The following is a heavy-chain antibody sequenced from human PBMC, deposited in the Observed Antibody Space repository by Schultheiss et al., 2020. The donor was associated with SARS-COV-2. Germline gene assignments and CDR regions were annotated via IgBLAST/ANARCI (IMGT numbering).Heavy chain of an antibody. CDR2: MNPNSGNT. V-gene: IGHV1-24*01. CDR1: GYTLTELS. CDR3: ARDGPTVVTPDYYYYMDV. D-gene: IGHD4-23*01. J-gene: IGHJ6*03. Sequence: ASVKVSCKVSGYTLTELSMHWVRQAPGKGLEWMGWMNPNSGNTGYAQKFQGRVTITADKSTSTAYMELSSLRSEDTAVYYCARDGPTVVTPDYYYYMDVWGKGTTVTVSS.